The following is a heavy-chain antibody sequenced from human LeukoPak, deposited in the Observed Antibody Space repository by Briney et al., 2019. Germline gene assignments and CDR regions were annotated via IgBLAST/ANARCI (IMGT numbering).Heavy chain of an antibody. J-gene: IGHJ5*02. D-gene: IGHD3-16*01. CDR3: ARHDITWHWFDP. CDR1: GGSISSSNYF. V-gene: IGHV4-39*01. CDR2: IYHSGST. Sequence: SETLSLTCTVSGGSISSSNYFWGWVRQPPGTGLEWIGSIYHSGSTYYNPSLKSRVTISVDTSKNQFSLKLSSVTAADTALYYCARHDITWHWFDPWGQGTLVIASS.